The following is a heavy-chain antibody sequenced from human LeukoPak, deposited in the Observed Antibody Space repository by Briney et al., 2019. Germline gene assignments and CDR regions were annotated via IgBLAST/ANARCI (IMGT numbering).Heavy chain of an antibody. Sequence: ASVKVSCKASGYTFTSYDINWVRQATGQGLEWMGWMNPNSGNTGYAQKFQGRVTMTRNTSISTAYMELSSLRSEDTAVYYCARVRYCSGGSCYALVAFDIWGQGTMVTVSS. CDR2: MNPNSGNT. V-gene: IGHV1-8*01. CDR3: ARVRYCSGGSCYALVAFDI. D-gene: IGHD2-15*01. J-gene: IGHJ3*02. CDR1: GYTFTSYD.